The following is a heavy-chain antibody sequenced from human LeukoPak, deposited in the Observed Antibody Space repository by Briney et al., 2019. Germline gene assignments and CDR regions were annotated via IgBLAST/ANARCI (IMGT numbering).Heavy chain of an antibody. CDR3: ARDRVVVGPTGSAFDI. V-gene: IGHV1-46*01. CDR2: INPSGGST. D-gene: IGHD1-26*01. J-gene: IGHJ3*02. Sequence: ASVKVSCKASGYTITGYYMHWVRQAPGQGLEWMGIINPSGGSTSYAQKFQGRVTMTRDTSTSTVYMELSSLRSEDTAVYYCARDRVVVGPTGSAFDIRGQGTMVTVSS. CDR1: GYTITGYY.